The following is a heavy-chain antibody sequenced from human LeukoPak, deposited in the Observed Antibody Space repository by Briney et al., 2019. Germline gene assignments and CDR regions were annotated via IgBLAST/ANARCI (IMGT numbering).Heavy chain of an antibody. CDR1: GGSISSYY. CDR3: ARSMVQGVIIVDAFDI. Sequence: SETLSLTCTVSGGSISSYYWSWIRQPDGKGLEWIGRIYTSGSTNYNPSLKSRVTMSVDTSKNQFSLKLSSVTAADTAVYYCARSMVQGVIIVDAFDIWGQGTMVTVSS. J-gene: IGHJ3*02. V-gene: IGHV4-4*07. D-gene: IGHD3-10*01. CDR2: IYTSGST.